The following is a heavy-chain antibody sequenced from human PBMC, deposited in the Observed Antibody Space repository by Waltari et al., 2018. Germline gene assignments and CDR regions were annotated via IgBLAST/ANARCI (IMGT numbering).Heavy chain of an antibody. CDR1: GGSISSYY. V-gene: IGHV4-59*01. CDR2: IYYSGST. J-gene: IGHJ3*02. D-gene: IGHD2-15*01. CDR3: ARGGLGGPPLDAFDI. Sequence: QVQLQESGPGLVKPSETLSLTCTVSGGSISSYYWSWIRQPPGKGLEWIGYIYYSGSTNYTPSLKSRVTISVDTSKNQFSLKLSSVTAADTAVYYCARGGLGGPPLDAFDIWGQGTMVTVSS.